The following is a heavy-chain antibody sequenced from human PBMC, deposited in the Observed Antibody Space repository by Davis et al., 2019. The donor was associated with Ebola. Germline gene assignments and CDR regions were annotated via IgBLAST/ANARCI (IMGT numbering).Heavy chain of an antibody. CDR1: GFTFSSYA. J-gene: IGHJ4*02. Sequence: PGGSLRLSCAASGFTFSSYAMSWVRQAPGKGLVWVSRINSDGSSTSYADSVKGRFTISRDNSKNTLYLQMNSLRAEDTAVYYCAKDPSSSEPDYWGQGTLVTVSS. CDR2: INSDGSST. V-gene: IGHV3-74*01. CDR3: AKDPSSSEPDY. D-gene: IGHD6-6*01.